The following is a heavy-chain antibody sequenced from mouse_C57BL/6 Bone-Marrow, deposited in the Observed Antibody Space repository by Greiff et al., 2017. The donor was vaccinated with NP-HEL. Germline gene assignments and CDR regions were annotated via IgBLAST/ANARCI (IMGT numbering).Heavy chain of an antibody. V-gene: IGHV5-4*01. CDR3: ARDGTGMDY. Sequence: EVKLVESGGGLVKPGGSLKLSCAASGFTFSSYAMSWVRQTPEKRLEWVATISDGGSYTYYPDNVKGRFTISRDNAKNNLYLQMSHLKSEDTAMYYCARDGTGMDYWGQGTSVTVSS. J-gene: IGHJ4*01. CDR2: ISDGGSYT. CDR1: GFTFSSYA. D-gene: IGHD4-1*01.